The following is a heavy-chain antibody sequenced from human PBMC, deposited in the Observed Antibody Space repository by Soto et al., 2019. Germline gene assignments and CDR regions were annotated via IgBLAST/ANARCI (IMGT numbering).Heavy chain of an antibody. Sequence: SVKLSCKASGGTFSSYAISWVRQAPGQGLEWMGGIIPIFGTANYAQKFQGRVTITADESTSTAYMELSSLRSEDTAVYYCARTLRFLEWSNMDVWGQGTTVTVSS. V-gene: IGHV1-69*13. J-gene: IGHJ6*02. CDR1: GGTFSSYA. CDR2: IIPIFGTA. CDR3: ARTLRFLEWSNMDV. D-gene: IGHD3-3*01.